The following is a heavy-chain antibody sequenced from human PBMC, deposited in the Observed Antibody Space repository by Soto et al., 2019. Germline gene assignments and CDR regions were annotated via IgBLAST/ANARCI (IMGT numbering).Heavy chain of an antibody. CDR1: GGTFGSYA. D-gene: IGHD3-22*01. Sequence: ASVKVSCKASGGTFGSYAISWVRQAPGQGLEWMGGIIPIFGTANYAQKFQGRVTIIADESTSTAYMELSSLRSEDTAVYYCATVRAGPMIVVATPYYYYGMDVWGQGTTVTVSS. CDR2: IIPIFGTA. V-gene: IGHV1-69*13. CDR3: ATVRAGPMIVVATPYYYYGMDV. J-gene: IGHJ6*02.